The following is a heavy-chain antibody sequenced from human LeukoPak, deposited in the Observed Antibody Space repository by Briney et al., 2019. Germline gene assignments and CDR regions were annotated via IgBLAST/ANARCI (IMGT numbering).Heavy chain of an antibody. CDR3: ARHALSYGSGSYYNGEYWFDP. CDR2: IYYSGST. D-gene: IGHD3-10*01. V-gene: IGHV4-39*01. Sequence: SETLSLTYTVSGGSISSSSYYWGWIRQPPGKGLEWIGSIYYSGSTYYNPSLKSRVTISVDTSKNQFSLKLSSVTAADTAVYYCARHALSYGSGSYYNGEYWFDPWGQGTLVTVSS. CDR1: GGSISSSSYY. J-gene: IGHJ5*02.